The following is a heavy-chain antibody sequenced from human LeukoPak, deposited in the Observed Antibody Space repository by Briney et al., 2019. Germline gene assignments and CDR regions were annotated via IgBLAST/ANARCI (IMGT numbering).Heavy chain of an antibody. V-gene: IGHV1-69*05. CDR3: ARDHCSSTSCYLYFQH. J-gene: IGHJ1*01. CDR1: GGTFSSYA. D-gene: IGHD2-2*01. Sequence: SVRVSCKASGGTFSSYAISWVRQAPGQGLEWMGRIIPIFGTANYAQKFQGRVTITTDESTSTAYMELSSLRSEDTAVYYCARDHCSSTSCYLYFQHWGQGTLVTVSS. CDR2: IIPIFGTA.